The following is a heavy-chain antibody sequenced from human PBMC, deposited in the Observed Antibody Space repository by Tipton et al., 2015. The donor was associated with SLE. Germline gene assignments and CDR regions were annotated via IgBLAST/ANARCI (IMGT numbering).Heavy chain of an antibody. CDR3: AREDQYSSSSDFDY. D-gene: IGHD6-6*01. CDR1: GFTFSSYA. V-gene: IGHV3-30-3*01. Sequence: SLRLSCAASGFTFSSYAMSWVRQAPGKGLEWVAVISYDGSNKYYADSVKGRFTISRDNSKNTLYLQMNSLRAEDTAVYYCAREDQYSSSSDFDYWGQGTLVTVSS. CDR2: ISYDGSNK. J-gene: IGHJ4*02.